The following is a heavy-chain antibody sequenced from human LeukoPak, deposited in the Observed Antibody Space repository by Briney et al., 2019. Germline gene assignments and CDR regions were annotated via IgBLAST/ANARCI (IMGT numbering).Heavy chain of an antibody. Sequence: PGGSLRLSCAASGLTFSSYWMHWVRQAPGKGLVWVSRINSDGSSTTYADSVKGRFTISRDNAKNTLYLQMNSLRAEDTAVYYCARWETTVTTLDYWGQGTLVTVSS. CDR3: ARWETTVTTLDY. J-gene: IGHJ4*02. CDR1: GLTFSSYW. V-gene: IGHV3-74*01. CDR2: INSDGSST. D-gene: IGHD4-17*01.